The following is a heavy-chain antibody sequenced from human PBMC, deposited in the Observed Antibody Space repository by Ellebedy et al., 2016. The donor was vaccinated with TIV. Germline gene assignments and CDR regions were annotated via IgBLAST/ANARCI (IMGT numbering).Heavy chain of an antibody. CDR2: ISREGDIT. CDR1: GFPFSYSW. V-gene: IGHV3-74*01. CDR3: TTDEGGSFDS. J-gene: IGHJ4*02. Sequence: GESLMISCASSGFPFSYSWMHWVRQAPGKGLVWVSRISREGDITNYADSVKGRFTISRDNAKNTLSLQMNGLRVEDTALYYCTTDEGGSFDSWGQGTLVTVSS. D-gene: IGHD2-15*01.